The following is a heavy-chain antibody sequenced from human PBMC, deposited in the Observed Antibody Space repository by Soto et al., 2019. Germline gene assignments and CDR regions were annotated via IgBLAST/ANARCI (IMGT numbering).Heavy chain of an antibody. V-gene: IGHV4-31*03. D-gene: IGHD3-22*01. CDR1: GGSISSGGYY. CDR2: IYYSGST. Sequence: QVQLQESGPGLVKPSQTLSLTCTVSGGSISSGGYYWSWIRQHPGKGLEWIGYIYYSGSTYYNPSLKSRVTIAVDTSKIQFSLKLSSVTAADTAVYYCARGYYYDSSGYSEDYWGQGTLVTVSS. J-gene: IGHJ4*02. CDR3: ARGYYYDSSGYSEDY.